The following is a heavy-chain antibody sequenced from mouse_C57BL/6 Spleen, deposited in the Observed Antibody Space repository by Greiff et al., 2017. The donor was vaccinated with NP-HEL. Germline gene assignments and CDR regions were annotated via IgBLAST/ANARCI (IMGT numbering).Heavy chain of an antibody. J-gene: IGHJ4*01. D-gene: IGHD6-1*01. CDR1: GFSFNTYA. CDR3: VRHQPKDRAMDY. V-gene: IGHV10-1*01. CDR2: IRSKSNNYAT. Sequence: VMLVESGGGLVQPKGSLKLSCAASGFSFNTYAMNWVRQAPGKGLEWVARIRSKSNNYATYYADSVKDRFTISRDDSESMLYLQMNNLKTEDTAMYYCVRHQPKDRAMDYWGQGTSVTVSS.